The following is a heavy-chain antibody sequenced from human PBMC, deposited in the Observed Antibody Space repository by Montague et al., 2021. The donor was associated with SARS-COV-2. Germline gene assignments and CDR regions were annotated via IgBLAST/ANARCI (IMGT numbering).Heavy chain of an antibody. D-gene: IGHD2-15*01. Sequence: SETPSLTCAVYGGSFSGYYWSWIRQPPGKGLQWIGEINHSGSTNYNPSLKSRVTISVDTSKNQFSLKLSSVTAADTAVYYCARALYCSGGSCYPNWFDPWGQGTLVTVSS. CDR1: GGSFSGYY. V-gene: IGHV4-34*01. CDR3: ARALYCSGGSCYPNWFDP. J-gene: IGHJ5*02. CDR2: INHSGST.